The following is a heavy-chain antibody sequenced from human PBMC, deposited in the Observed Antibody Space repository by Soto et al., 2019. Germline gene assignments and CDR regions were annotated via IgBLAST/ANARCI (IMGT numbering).Heavy chain of an antibody. CDR2: ISWNSGSI. V-gene: IGHV3-9*01. CDR3: AKRDSFGYGMDV. D-gene: IGHD3-22*01. CDR1: GFTFDDYA. J-gene: IGHJ6*02. Sequence: PGGSLRLSCAASGFTFDDYAMHWVRQAPGKGLEWVSGISWNSGSIGYADSVKGRFTISRDNAKNSLYLQMNSLRAEDTALYYCAKRDSFGYGMDVWGQGTTVTVSS.